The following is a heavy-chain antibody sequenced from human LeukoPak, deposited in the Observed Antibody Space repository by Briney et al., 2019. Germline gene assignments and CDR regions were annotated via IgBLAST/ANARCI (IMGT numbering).Heavy chain of an antibody. CDR2: IYYSGST. D-gene: IGHD5-12*01. Sequence: SETLSLTCTVSGGSISSGGYYWSWIRQPPGKGLEWIGYIYYSGSTNYNPSLKSRVTISVDTSKNQFSLKLSSVTAADTAVYYCARDHSGYDGYFDYWGQGTLVTVSS. CDR1: GGSISSGGYY. CDR3: ARDHSGYDGYFDY. V-gene: IGHV4-61*08. J-gene: IGHJ4*02.